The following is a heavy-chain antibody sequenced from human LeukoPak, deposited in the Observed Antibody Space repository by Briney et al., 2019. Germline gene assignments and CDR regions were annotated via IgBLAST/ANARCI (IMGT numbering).Heavy chain of an antibody. Sequence: SETLSLTCTVSGGSISSYYWSWIRQPPGKGLEWIGYIYYSGSTNYNSSLKSRVTISVDTSKNQFSLKLSSVTAADTAVYYCARFGGIAVANNCFDPWGQGTLVTVSS. CDR3: ARFGGIAVANNCFDP. J-gene: IGHJ5*02. D-gene: IGHD6-19*01. CDR2: IYYSGST. CDR1: GGSISSYY. V-gene: IGHV4-59*08.